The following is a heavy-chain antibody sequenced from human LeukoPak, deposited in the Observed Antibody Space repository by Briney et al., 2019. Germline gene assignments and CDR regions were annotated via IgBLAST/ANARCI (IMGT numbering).Heavy chain of an antibody. CDR1: GYSFTSQW. Sequence: GESLKISCKGSGYSFTSQWIGWVRQMPGKGLEGMGIIYPDDSDTRYSPSFQGQVTISADKSINTAYLQWSSLKASDTAMYYCARHGKYFSGSHYFDYWGRGTLVTVSS. CDR3: ARHGKYFSGSHYFDY. CDR2: IYPDDSDT. V-gene: IGHV5-51*01. J-gene: IGHJ4*02. D-gene: IGHD6-19*01.